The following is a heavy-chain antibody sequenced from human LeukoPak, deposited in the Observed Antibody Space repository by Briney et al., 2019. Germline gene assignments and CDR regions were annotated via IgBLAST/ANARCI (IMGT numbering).Heavy chain of an antibody. CDR2: ISGSGGST. Sequence: GGSLRLSCAASGFTFSSYGMSWVRQAPGKGLEWVSAISGSGGSTYYADSVKGRLTISRDNSKNTLYLQMNSLRDEDTAVYYCARGGSGSYFGYWGQGTLVIVSS. D-gene: IGHD1-26*01. CDR1: GFTFSSYG. CDR3: ARGGSGSYFGY. V-gene: IGHV3-23*01. J-gene: IGHJ4*02.